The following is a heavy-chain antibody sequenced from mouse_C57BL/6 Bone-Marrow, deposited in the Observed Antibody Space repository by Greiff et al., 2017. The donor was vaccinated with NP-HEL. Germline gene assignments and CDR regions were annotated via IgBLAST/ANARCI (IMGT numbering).Heavy chain of an antibody. V-gene: IGHV5-6*01. J-gene: IGHJ4*01. Sequence: EVHLVESGGDLVKPGGSLKLSCAASGFTFSSYGMSWVRQTPDKRLEWVATISSGGSYTYYPDRVKGRFTISRDNAKNTLYLQMSSLKSEDTAMYYCARRGVYYGYEAPYYYAMDYWGQGTSVTVSS. CDR3: ARRGVYYGYEAPYYYAMDY. CDR1: GFTFSSYG. D-gene: IGHD2-2*01. CDR2: ISSGGSYT.